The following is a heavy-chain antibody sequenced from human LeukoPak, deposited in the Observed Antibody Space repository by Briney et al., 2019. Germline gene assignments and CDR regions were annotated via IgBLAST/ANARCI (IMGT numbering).Heavy chain of an antibody. V-gene: IGHV4-34*01. CDR3: ARRGRRAAAEFDY. CDR2: INHSGST. J-gene: IGHJ4*02. Sequence: SETLSLTCAVYGGSFSGYYWSWIRQPPGKGLEWIGEINHSGSTNYNPSLKSRVTISVDTSKNQFSLKLSSVTAADTAVYYCARRGRRAAAEFDYWGQGTLVTVSS. D-gene: IGHD2-2*01. CDR1: GGSFSGYY.